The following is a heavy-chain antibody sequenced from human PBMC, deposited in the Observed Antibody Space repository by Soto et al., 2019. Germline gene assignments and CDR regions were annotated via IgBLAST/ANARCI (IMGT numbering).Heavy chain of an antibody. CDR2: IYYSGST. CDR1: GGSISSSSYY. D-gene: IGHD3-3*01. Sequence: QLQLQESGPGLVKPSETLSLTCTVSGGSISSSSYYWGWIRQPPGKGLEWIGSIYYSGSTYYNPSLKSRVTISVDTSKNQFSLKLSSVTAADTAVYYCARHYDFWSGYYTGIGFDIWGQGTMVTVSS. J-gene: IGHJ3*02. V-gene: IGHV4-39*01. CDR3: ARHYDFWSGYYTGIGFDI.